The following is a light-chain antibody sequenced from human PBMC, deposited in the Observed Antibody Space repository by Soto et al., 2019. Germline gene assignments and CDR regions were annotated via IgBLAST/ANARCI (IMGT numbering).Light chain of an antibody. Sequence: EIVMTQSPATLSVSPGERATPSCRASQGIGSTLAWYQQKPGQTSRLLIYGASTRATGVPARFSGSGSGTEFTLTINSLQSEDFAVYYCQRYKNWPRTFGGGTKVESK. CDR3: QRYKNWPRT. CDR1: QGIGST. J-gene: IGKJ4*01. V-gene: IGKV3-15*01. CDR2: GAS.